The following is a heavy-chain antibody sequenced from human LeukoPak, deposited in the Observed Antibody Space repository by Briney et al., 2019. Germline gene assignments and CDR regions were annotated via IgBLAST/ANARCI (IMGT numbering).Heavy chain of an antibody. Sequence: GGSLRLSCAASGFTVSNNYMTWVRQAPGKGLEWVSIIYTGVTAYYADSVRGRFTISRDNSKNKLYLQMSSLRAEDTAVYYCATLGGDYWGQGTLVTVSS. CDR1: GFTVSNNY. CDR3: ATLGGDY. J-gene: IGHJ4*02. V-gene: IGHV3-66*04. CDR2: IYTGVTA. D-gene: IGHD3-16*01.